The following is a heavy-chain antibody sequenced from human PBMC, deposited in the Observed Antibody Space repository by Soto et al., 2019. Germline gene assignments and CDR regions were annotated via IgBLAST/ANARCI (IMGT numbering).Heavy chain of an antibody. CDR2: IYYSGST. Sequence: QLQLQESGPGLVKPSETLSLTCTVSGGSISSSSYYWGWIRQPPGKGLEWIGSIYYSGSTYYNPSLQSRVTISVDTSKNQFSLKLSSVTAADTAVYYCARGTVTTFDYFDYWGQGTLVTVSS. CDR1: GGSISSSSYY. D-gene: IGHD4-17*01. CDR3: ARGTVTTFDYFDY. V-gene: IGHV4-39*01. J-gene: IGHJ4*02.